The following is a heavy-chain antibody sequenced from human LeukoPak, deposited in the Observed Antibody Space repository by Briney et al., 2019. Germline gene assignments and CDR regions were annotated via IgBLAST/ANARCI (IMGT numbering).Heavy chain of an antibody. D-gene: IGHD6-13*01. J-gene: IGHJ1*01. CDR3: ARAVGSSWPSAEYFQH. CDR1: GGTFSSYA. Sequence: ASVKVCCKASGGTFSSYAISWVRQAPGQGLEWMRRIIPILGIANYEQKFQGRVTITADQSTSTAYMELSSLRSEDTAVYYCARAVGSSWPSAEYFQHWGQGTLVTVSS. V-gene: IGHV1-69*04. CDR2: IIPILGIA.